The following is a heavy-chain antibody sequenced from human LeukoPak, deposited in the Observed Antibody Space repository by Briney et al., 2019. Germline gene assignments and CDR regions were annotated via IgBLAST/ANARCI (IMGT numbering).Heavy chain of an antibody. D-gene: IGHD3-10*01. J-gene: IGHJ4*02. CDR1: GFTFSSYE. CDR2: ISSSGSTI. Sequence: GGSLRLSCAASGFTFSSYEMNWVRRAPGKGLEWVSYISSSGSTIYYADSVKGRFTISRDNAKNSLYLQMNSLRAEDTAVYYCARGKVVRGVFFDYWGQGTLVTVSS. V-gene: IGHV3-48*03. CDR3: ARGKVVRGVFFDY.